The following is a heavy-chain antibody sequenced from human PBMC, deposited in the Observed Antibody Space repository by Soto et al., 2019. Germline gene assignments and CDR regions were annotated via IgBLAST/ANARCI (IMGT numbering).Heavy chain of an antibody. CDR3: AKGSEFSNSYTLDFDF. D-gene: IGHD6-6*01. CDR2: ISGNGGST. J-gene: IGHJ4*02. V-gene: IGHV3-23*01. CDR1: GFTFSSYA. Sequence: LRLSCAASGFTFSSYAMSWVRQAPGRALEWVSIISGNGGSTYYAASVKGRFTISRDNTKNTLYLQMDSLTAEDTAVYYCAKGSEFSNSYTLDFDFWGQGALVTVSS.